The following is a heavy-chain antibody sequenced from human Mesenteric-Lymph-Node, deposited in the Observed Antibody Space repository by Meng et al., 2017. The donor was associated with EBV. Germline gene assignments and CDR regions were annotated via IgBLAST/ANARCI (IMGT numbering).Heavy chain of an antibody. V-gene: IGHV4-4*02. CDR1: GGSISSTNW. CDR3: ARGRSYGYGVIDP. J-gene: IGHJ5*02. Sequence: EQLQEPGPERVKPSGTLSLTCAVSGGSISSTNWCGWVRQPPETGLGWIGEIYHSGSTNYNPYHKSRVTISIDTTNNQSTLKLSSVTAATTAVYYCARGRSYGYGVIDPWGQGTLVTVSS. CDR2: IYHSGST. D-gene: IGHD2-21*01.